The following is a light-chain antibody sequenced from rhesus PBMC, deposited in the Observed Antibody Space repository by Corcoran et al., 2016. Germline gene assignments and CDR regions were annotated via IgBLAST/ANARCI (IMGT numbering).Light chain of an antibody. CDR1: QGITND. CDR2: EAS. CDR3: QHYYSTPFT. V-gene: IGKV1-25*01. J-gene: IGKJ3*01. Sequence: DIQMTQSPSSLSASVGDRVTITCRASQGITNDLAWYQQKPGETHKLLIYEASSLQSGIPSRFSGSGSVTDFTLTISSLQSEDFATYYCQHYYSTPFTFGPGTKLDIK.